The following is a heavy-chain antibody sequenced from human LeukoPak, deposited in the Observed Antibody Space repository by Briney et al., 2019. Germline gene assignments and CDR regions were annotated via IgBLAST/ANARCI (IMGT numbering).Heavy chain of an antibody. J-gene: IGHJ4*02. V-gene: IGHV3-33*01. D-gene: IGHD1-14*01. CDR1: GFTFGGYG. CDR2: IAYDGSRA. Sequence: GGSLRLSCAGSGFTFGGYGMHWFRQTPGKGLEWVAVIAYDGSRAFYADSVKGRFTISRDNSKNTMSVQMDDLRAEGTAVYYCTRYNNDHFDYWGQGTLVTVSS. CDR3: TRYNNDHFDY.